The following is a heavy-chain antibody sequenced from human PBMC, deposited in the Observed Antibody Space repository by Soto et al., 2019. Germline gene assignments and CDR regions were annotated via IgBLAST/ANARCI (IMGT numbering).Heavy chain of an antibody. J-gene: IGHJ5*02. D-gene: IGHD2-15*01. Sequence: AVSLRLSCAASGFTVSSKYMNWVRQAPGKGLEWVSIIWSAGLTYYADSVRGRFTISRDISKNILFLQMNNLRAEDSAIYYCARELPPDLWGQGTLVTVSS. CDR3: ARELPPDL. V-gene: IGHV3-53*01. CDR1: GFTVSSKY. CDR2: IWSAGLT.